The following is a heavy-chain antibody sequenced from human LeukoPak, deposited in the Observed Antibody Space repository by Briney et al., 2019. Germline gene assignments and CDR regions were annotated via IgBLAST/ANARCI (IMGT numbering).Heavy chain of an antibody. D-gene: IGHD3-22*01. CDR1: GFTFSRYW. J-gene: IGHJ4*02. CDR2: ISYDGSNK. V-gene: IGHV3-30*18. CDR3: AKDSYYYDSSGYSD. Sequence: GGSLRLSCAASGFTFSRYWMSWVRQAPGKGLEWVAVISYDGSNKYYADSVKGRFTISRDNSKNTLYLQMNSLRAEDTAVYYCAKDSYYYDSSGYSDWGQGTLVTVSS.